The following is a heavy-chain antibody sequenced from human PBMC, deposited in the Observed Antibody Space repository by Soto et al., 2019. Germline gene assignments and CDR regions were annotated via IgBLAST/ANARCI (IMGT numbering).Heavy chain of an antibody. CDR1: GYSVTKYW. Sequence: PVESLKISSKGSGYSVTKYWIGGVRQRPGKGLEWMAIIYPDESDTRYSPSFQGQVTISADKSISTAYLQWSSLKASDTAMYYCVRMGFSGGGYLSYYYYGMDIWGQGTTVTVSS. V-gene: IGHV5-51*01. D-gene: IGHD5-12*01. J-gene: IGHJ6*02. CDR3: VRMGFSGGGYLSYYYYGMDI. CDR2: IYPDESDT.